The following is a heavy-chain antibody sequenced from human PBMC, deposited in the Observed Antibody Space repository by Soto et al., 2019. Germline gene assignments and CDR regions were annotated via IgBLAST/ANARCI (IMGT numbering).Heavy chain of an antibody. CDR2: IYYSGST. J-gene: IGHJ4*02. CDR1: GGSISSGDYY. D-gene: IGHD2-2*02. Sequence: SETLSLSWTVSGGSISSGDYYWSWIRQPPGKGLEWIGYIYYSGSTYYNPSLKSRVTISVDTSKNQFSLKLSSVTAADTAVYYCARDVRGYCSSTSCYTSDYWGQGTLVTVSS. CDR3: ARDVRGYCSSTSCYTSDY. V-gene: IGHV4-30-4*01.